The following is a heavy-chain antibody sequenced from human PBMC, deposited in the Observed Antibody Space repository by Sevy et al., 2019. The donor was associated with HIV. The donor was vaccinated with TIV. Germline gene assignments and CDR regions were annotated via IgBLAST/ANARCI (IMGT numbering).Heavy chain of an antibody. CDR1: GLSFRTYA. D-gene: IGHD1-26*01. CDR2: IWYDGSNE. Sequence: GGSLRLSCAASGLSFRTYAMHWVRQAPGKGLEWVAGIWYDGSNENHADSVKGRFTISRDNSKNTLYLQMNSLRAEDTAVYYCVKDVGVGSTRRYADYWGQGTLVTVSS. J-gene: IGHJ4*02. V-gene: IGHV3-33*06. CDR3: VKDVGVGSTRRYADY.